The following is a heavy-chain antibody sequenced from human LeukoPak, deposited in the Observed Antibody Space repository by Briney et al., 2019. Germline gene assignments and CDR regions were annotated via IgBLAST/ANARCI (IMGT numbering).Heavy chain of an antibody. CDR1: GYTFTGYY. J-gene: IGHJ4*02. CDR3: ARAPIYGETTHLDY. D-gene: IGHD4-17*01. Sequence: ASVKVSCKASGYTFTGYYMHLVRQAPGQGLEWMGWINPNSGGTNYAQKFQGRVTMTRDTSISTAYMELSRLRSDDTAVYYCARAPIYGETTHLDYWGQGTLVTVSS. V-gene: IGHV1-2*02. CDR2: INPNSGGT.